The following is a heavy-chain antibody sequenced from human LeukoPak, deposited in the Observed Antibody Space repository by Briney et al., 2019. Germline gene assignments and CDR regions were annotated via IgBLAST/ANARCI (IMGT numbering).Heavy chain of an antibody. D-gene: IGHD3-22*01. CDR3: ARHRDYYDT. V-gene: IGHV4-61*08. Sequence: SETLSLTCAVSGGSISSGGYSWTWIRQPPGKGLEWIGYIYSSGSANYNPSLKSRVIISGDTSKNQISLRLTSVTAADTAMYFCARHRDYYDTWGHGTLVTVSS. CDR1: GGSISSGGYS. J-gene: IGHJ4*01. CDR2: IYSSGSA.